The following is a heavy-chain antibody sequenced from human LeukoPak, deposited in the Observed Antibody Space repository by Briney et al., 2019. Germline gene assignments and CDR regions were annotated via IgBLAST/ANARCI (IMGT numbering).Heavy chain of an antibody. J-gene: IGHJ6*02. CDR3: ARDNSPFYYHGMDV. Sequence: SETLSLTCTVSGGSISSYYWSWIRQPPGKGLEWIGYIYYNGNTYYNPSLKSRLTISIDTSKNQFSLKLTSVTAANTAVYYCARDNSPFYYHGMDVWGQGTTVTVSS. CDR2: IYYNGNT. D-gene: IGHD2/OR15-2a*01. CDR1: GGSISSYY. V-gene: IGHV4-30-4*01.